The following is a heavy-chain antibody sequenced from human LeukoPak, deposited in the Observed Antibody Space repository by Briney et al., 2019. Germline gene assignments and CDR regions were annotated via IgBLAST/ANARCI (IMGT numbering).Heavy chain of an antibody. V-gene: IGHV3-48*03. CDR1: GFTFSSYE. CDR3: AELGITMIGGV. J-gene: IGHJ6*04. D-gene: IGHD3-10*02. CDR2: ISSSGSTI. Sequence: AGTLSFNCAASGFTFSSYEMNWVRQAPGKGLEWVSYISSSGSTIYYADSVKGRFTISRDNAKNSLYLQMNSLRAEDTAVYYCAELGITMIGGVWGKGTTVTISS.